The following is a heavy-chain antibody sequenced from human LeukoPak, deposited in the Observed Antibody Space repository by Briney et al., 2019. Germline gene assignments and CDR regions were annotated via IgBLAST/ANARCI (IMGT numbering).Heavy chain of an antibody. CDR1: GGSFSGYY. CDR2: INHSGST. CDR3: ARGHPVAPHKPYYFDY. J-gene: IGHJ4*02. Sequence: PSETLSLTCAVYGGSFSGYYWSWIRQPPGKGLEWIGEINHSGSTNYNPSLKSRVTISVDTSKNQFSLKLSSVTAADTAVYYCARGHPVAPHKPYYFDYWGQGTVVTVSS. V-gene: IGHV4-34*01. D-gene: IGHD2-2*01.